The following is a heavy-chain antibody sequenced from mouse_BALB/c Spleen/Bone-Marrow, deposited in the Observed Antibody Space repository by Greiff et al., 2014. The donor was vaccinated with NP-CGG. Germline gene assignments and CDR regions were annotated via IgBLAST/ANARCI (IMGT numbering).Heavy chain of an antibody. V-gene: IGHV1-4*02. Sequence: QVTLKESAAELARPGASVKLSCKASGYIFTSYTIQWIKQRPGQGLEWIGYINPSIGYTEYNQKFKDKTTLTADTSSSTTYMQLSSLTSEDSAVYYCAREGTYYAYFDYWGQGTTLTVSS. D-gene: IGHD1-1*01. CDR2: INPSIGYT. CDR1: GYIFTSYT. J-gene: IGHJ2*01. CDR3: AREGTYYAYFDY.